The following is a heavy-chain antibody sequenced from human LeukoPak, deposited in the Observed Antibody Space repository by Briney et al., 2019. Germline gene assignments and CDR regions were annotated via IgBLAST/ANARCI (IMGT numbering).Heavy chain of an antibody. D-gene: IGHD6-19*01. CDR3: ASSGGSGWPKNRFDP. Sequence: SETLSLTCTVSGGSISSYYWSWIRQPPGKGLEWIGYIYYSGSTNYNPSLKSRVTISVDTSKNQFSLKLSSVTAADTAVYYCASSGGSGWPKNRFDPWGQGTLVTVSS. CDR2: IYYSGST. CDR1: GGSISSYY. J-gene: IGHJ5*02. V-gene: IGHV4-59*01.